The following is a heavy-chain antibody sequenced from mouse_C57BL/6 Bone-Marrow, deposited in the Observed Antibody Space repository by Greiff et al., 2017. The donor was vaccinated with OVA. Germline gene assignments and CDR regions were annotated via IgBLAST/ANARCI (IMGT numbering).Heavy chain of an antibody. CDR3: VRHYDYDDGYYVDY. D-gene: IGHD2-4*01. Sequence: EVKLVESGGGLVQPKGSLKLSCAASGFSFNTYAMNWVRQAPGKGLEWVARIRSKRNNYATYYADSVKDRFTISRDDSESMLYLQMNNLKTEDTAMYYCVRHYDYDDGYYVDYWGQGTTLTVSS. CDR1: GFSFNTYA. CDR2: IRSKRNNYAT. J-gene: IGHJ2*01. V-gene: IGHV10-1*01.